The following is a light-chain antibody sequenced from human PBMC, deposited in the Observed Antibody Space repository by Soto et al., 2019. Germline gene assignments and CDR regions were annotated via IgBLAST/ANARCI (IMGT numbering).Light chain of an antibody. CDR2: WAS. V-gene: IGKV4-1*01. CDR3: QQYYGTPYT. J-gene: IGKJ2*01. CDR1: QSVLYSSNNKNY. Sequence: DIVMTQSPDSLAVSLGERATINCKSSQSVLYSSNNKNYLAWYQQKAGQPPKLLIYWASTRESGVPDRFSGSGSGAAFTLTISSLRAEDVAVYYCQQYYGTPYTFGQGTKLEI.